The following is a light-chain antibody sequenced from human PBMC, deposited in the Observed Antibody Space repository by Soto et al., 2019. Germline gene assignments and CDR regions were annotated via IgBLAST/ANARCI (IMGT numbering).Light chain of an antibody. V-gene: IGKV3-15*01. CDR1: QSVSSN. CDR3: QQYNNTGRPS. J-gene: IGKJ2*01. CDR2: GAS. Sequence: EIVMTQSPATLSVSPGERATLSCRASQSVSSNLAWYQQKPGQAPRLLIYGASTRATGIAARFSGSGSGTEFTLTISSLQSEDFAVYYFQQYNNTGRPSFGQGTKLEIK.